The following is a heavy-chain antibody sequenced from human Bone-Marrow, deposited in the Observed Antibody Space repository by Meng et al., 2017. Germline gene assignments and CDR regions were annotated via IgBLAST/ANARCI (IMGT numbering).Heavy chain of an antibody. CDR3: SGHIDY. CDR2: IKSKPDGETI. V-gene: IGHV3-15*01. Sequence: EVQVVGSGGGLVKPGGSLRLSCEGSGLTFSNAYMTWVRQVPGKRLEWVGRIKSKPDGETIDYAAPVKGRFTISRDDSKNTVYLQMNSLKTEDTAVYYCSGHIDYWGQGTLVTVSS. D-gene: IGHD5-12*01. J-gene: IGHJ4*02. CDR1: GLTFSNAY.